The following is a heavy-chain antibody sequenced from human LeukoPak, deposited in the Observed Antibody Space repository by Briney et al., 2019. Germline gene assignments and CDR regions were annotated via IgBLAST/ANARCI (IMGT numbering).Heavy chain of an antibody. CDR1: GFTFDNYG. V-gene: IGHV3-20*04. D-gene: IGHD6-19*01. J-gene: IGHJ3*02. CDR2: INWNGGST. Sequence: PGGSLRLSCAASGFTFDNYGMSWVRQAPGKGLEWVSGINWNGGSTYYADSVKGRFTISRDNRKNSLYLQMNSLRTEDTALYYCAVSSVAGSDAFDIWGRGTMVTVSS. CDR3: AVSSVAGSDAFDI.